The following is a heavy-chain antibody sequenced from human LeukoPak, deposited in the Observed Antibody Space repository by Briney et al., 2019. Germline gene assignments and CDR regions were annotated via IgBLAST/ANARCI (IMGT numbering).Heavy chain of an antibody. CDR1: GFSFKDYY. Sequence: GGSLRLSCAASGFSFKDYYFSWLRQAPGKGLEWVSFINVNGGAMYYADFVKGRFTISRDNAKSSLYLEMNSLRVEDTAVYYCARGPRILAAGSYYFDYWGQGSLVTVSS. CDR2: INVNGGAM. CDR3: ARGPRILAAGSYYFDY. J-gene: IGHJ4*02. V-gene: IGHV3-11*01. D-gene: IGHD6-13*01.